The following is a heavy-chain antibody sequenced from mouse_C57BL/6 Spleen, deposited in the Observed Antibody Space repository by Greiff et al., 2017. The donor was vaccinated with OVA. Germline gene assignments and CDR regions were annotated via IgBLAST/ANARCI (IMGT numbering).Heavy chain of an antibody. CDR3: ARVEDGYYVRAMDY. J-gene: IGHJ4*01. Sequence: EVMLVESGGGLVKPGGSLKLSCAASGFTFSDYGMHWVRQAPEKGLEWVAYISSGSSTIYYADTVKGRFTISRDNAKNTLFLQMTSLRSEDTAMYYCARVEDGYYVRAMDYWGQGTSVTVSS. D-gene: IGHD2-3*01. CDR1: GFTFSDYG. CDR2: ISSGSSTI. V-gene: IGHV5-17*01.